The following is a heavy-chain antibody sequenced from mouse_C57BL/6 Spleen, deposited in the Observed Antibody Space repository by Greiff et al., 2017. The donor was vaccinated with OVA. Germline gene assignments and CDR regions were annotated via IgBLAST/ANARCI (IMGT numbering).Heavy chain of an antibody. V-gene: IGHV5-4*01. J-gene: IGHJ2*01. Sequence: EVKVVESGGGLVKPGGSLKLSCAASGFTFSSYAMSWVRQTPEKRLEWVATISDGGSYTYYPDNVKGRFTISRDNAKNNLYLQMSHLKSEDTAMYYCAREHQGFDYWGQGTTLTVSS. CDR2: ISDGGSYT. CDR3: AREHQGFDY. CDR1: GFTFSSYA.